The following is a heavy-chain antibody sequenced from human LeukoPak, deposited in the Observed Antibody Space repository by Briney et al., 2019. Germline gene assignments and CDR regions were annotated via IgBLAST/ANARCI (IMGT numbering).Heavy chain of an antibody. D-gene: IGHD4-23*01. CDR1: GVSISSSSYY. CDR3: ARDPTVVIRRPFDY. V-gene: IGHV4-39*07. Sequence: KPSETLSLTCTVSGVSISSSSYYWGWIRQPPGKGLEWIGSIYYSGSTYYNPSLKSRVTISVDTSKNQFSLKLSSVTAADTAVYYCARDPTVVIRRPFDYWGQGTLVTVSS. CDR2: IYYSGST. J-gene: IGHJ4*02.